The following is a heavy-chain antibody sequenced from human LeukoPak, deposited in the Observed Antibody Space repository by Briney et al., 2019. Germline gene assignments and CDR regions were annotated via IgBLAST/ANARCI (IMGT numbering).Heavy chain of an antibody. CDR2: IYYSGST. D-gene: IGHD4-11*01. J-gene: IGHJ3*02. V-gene: IGHV4-39*01. CDR3: ARHDPPYSNFGAFDI. Sequence: SETLSLTCSVSGGSISSSSYYWGWIRQPPGKGLEWIGSIYYSGSTYYSPSLKSRVTISVDTSKNQFSLKLSSVTAADTAAYYCARHDPPYSNFGAFDIWGQGTMVTVSS. CDR1: GGSISSSSYY.